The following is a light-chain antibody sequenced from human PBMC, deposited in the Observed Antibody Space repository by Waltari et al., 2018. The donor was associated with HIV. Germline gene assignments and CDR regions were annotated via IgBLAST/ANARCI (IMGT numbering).Light chain of an antibody. CDR2: DVK. V-gene: IGLV2-23*02. CDR1: SRDVGNYNY. CDR3: CSFANPNFL. Sequence: QSALTQPASVSGSPGQSITISCTGSSRDVGNYNYISWYQQHPGTVPKLIICDVKARPSRVSDRFSGSKSGPTASLTISGLQAEDEADYYCCSFANPNFLFGSGTKVTVL. J-gene: IGLJ1*01.